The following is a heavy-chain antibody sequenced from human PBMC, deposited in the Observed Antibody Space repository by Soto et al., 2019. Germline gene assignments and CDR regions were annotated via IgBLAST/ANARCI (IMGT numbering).Heavy chain of an antibody. Sequence: SETLSLTCTVTGDSVNGYSWTWMRQPPGKGLECMGNVNHSGSTNYNPSLKSRVTISIDTSKNQISLRLKSVTAADTAVYYCARAETSGIHYFDYWGQGTLVTVSS. CDR3: ARAETSGIHYFDY. D-gene: IGHD6-13*01. J-gene: IGHJ4*02. CDR1: GDSVNGYS. CDR2: VNHSGST. V-gene: IGHV4-59*02.